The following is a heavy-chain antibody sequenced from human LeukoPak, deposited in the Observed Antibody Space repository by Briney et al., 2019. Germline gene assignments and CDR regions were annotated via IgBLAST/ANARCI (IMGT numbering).Heavy chain of an antibody. V-gene: IGHV3-7*01. CDR1: GFTSSNYW. D-gene: IGHD1-26*01. CDR2: IRQDTNVK. CDR3: AKGTYSGSYFDY. Sequence: GSLRLSCAASGFTSSNYWMTWVRRDAGKRLQWVASIRQDTNVKYYVASAKRRLTSYRDNTEISLYLQMNSLRAEDTAVYYCAKGTYSGSYFDYWGQGTLVTVSS. J-gene: IGHJ4*02.